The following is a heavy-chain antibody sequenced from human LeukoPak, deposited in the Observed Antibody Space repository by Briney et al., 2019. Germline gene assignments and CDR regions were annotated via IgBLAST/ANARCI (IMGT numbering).Heavy chain of an antibody. CDR1: GYTFTGYY. D-gene: IGHD6-13*01. V-gene: IGHV1-2*02. Sequence: ASVKVSCKASGYTFTGYYMHWVRQAPGQGLEWMGWINPNSGGTNYAQKFQGRVTMTRDTSTSTAYMELSRLRSDDTAVYYCARDGSSSWYVIDYWGQGTLVTVSS. CDR2: INPNSGGT. J-gene: IGHJ4*02. CDR3: ARDGSSSWYVIDY.